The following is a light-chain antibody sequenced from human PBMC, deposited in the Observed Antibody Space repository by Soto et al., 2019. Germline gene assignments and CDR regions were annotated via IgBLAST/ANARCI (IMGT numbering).Light chain of an antibody. J-gene: IGKJ5*01. Sequence: DIQMTQSPSSLAASVGDRVTSTCRASQSISSYLNWYQQKPGKAPKLLIYAASSLQSGVPSRFSGSGSGTDFTLTINSLQPEDFATYYCQQGYSSAITFGQGTRLEIK. CDR1: QSISSY. CDR3: QQGYSSAIT. V-gene: IGKV1-39*01. CDR2: AAS.